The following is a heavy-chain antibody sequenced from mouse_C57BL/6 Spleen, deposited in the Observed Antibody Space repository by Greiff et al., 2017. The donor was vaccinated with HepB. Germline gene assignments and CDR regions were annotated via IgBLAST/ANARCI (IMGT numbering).Heavy chain of an antibody. Sequence: QVQLQQSGAELVRPGSSVKLSCKASGYTFTSYWMHWVKQRPIQGLEWIGNIDPSDSETHYNQKFKDKATLTVDKSSSTAYMQLSSLTSEDSAVYYCARRNSRYAMDYWGQGTSVTVSS. CDR2: IDPSDSET. CDR1: GYTFTSYW. V-gene: IGHV1-52*01. CDR3: ARRNSRYAMDY. D-gene: IGHD3-1*01. J-gene: IGHJ4*01.